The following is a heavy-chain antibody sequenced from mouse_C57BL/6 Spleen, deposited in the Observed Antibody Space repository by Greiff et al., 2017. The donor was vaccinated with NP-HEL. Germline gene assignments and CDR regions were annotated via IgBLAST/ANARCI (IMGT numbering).Heavy chain of an antibody. J-gene: IGHJ3*01. CDR3: TRSDYDYCFAY. Sequence: QVQLKQSGAELVRPGASVTLSCKASGYTFTDYEMHWVKQTPVHGLEWIGAIDPETGGTAYNQKFKGKAILTADKSSSTAYMELRSLTSEDSAVYYCTRSDYDYCFAYWGQGTLVTVSA. CDR1: GYTFTDYE. CDR2: IDPETGGT. V-gene: IGHV1-15*01. D-gene: IGHD2-4*01.